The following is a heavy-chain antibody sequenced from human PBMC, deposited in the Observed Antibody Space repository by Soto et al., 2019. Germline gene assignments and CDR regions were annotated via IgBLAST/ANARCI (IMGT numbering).Heavy chain of an antibody. CDR1: GFTFSSYW. V-gene: IGHV3-7*01. CDR2: IKQDGSEK. J-gene: IGHJ3*02. Sequence: GGSLRLSCAASGFTFSSYWMSWVRQAPGKGLEWVANIKQDGSEKYYVDSVKGRFTISRDNAKNSLYLQMNSLRAEDTAVYYCARGLTGDHDAFEIWGQGTMATVSS. D-gene: IGHD7-27*01. CDR3: ARGLTGDHDAFEI.